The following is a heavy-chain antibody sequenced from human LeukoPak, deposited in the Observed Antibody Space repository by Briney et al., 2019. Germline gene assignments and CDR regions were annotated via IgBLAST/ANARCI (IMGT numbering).Heavy chain of an antibody. CDR2: IIPIFGTA. CDR3: AVITMVRGVILRKRYGMDI. Sequence: SVKVSCKASGGTFSSYAISWVRQAPGQGLEWMGGIIPIFGTANYAQKFQGRVTITANESTSTAYMELSSLRSEDTAVYYCAVITMVRGVILRKRYGMDIWGQGTTVTVSS. CDR1: GGTFSSYA. D-gene: IGHD3-10*01. V-gene: IGHV1-69*01. J-gene: IGHJ6*02.